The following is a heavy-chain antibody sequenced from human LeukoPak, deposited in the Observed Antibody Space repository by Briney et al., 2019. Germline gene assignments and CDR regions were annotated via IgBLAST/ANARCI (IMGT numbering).Heavy chain of an antibody. V-gene: IGHV3-23*01. CDR2: ISGSGGST. CDR1: GFTFSSYA. J-gene: IGHJ4*02. D-gene: IGHD1-26*01. CDR3: AKSLGGVVGATGDY. Sequence: PGGSLRLSCAASGFTFSSYAMSWVRQAPGKGLEWVSAISGSGGSTYYAYSVKGRFTISRDNSKNTLYLQMNSLRAEDTAVYYCAKSLGGVVGATGDYWGQGTLVTVSS.